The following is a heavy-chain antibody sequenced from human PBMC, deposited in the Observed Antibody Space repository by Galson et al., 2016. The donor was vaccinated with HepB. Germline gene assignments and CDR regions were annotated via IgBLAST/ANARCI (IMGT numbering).Heavy chain of an antibody. CDR1: GYTFTDYYF. J-gene: IGHJ6*03. V-gene: IGHV1-2*06. D-gene: IGHD2-8*02. CDR3: ARDKGEAGGQHYFYMDV. CDR2: INPNTGDT. Sequence: SVKVSCKASGYTFTDYYFMYWVRQAPGQGLEWIGRINPNTGDTNYAQKFQGRVTMTRDTSISTAYMDLPRLTDEDTAVYYCARDKGEAGGQHYFYMDVWGKGTTVTVSS.